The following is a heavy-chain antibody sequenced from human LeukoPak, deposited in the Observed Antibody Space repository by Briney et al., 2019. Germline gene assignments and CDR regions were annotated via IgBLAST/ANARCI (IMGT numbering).Heavy chain of an antibody. CDR2: ISSSSSTI. D-gene: IGHD1-26*01. CDR3: ARDSGSYYHH. J-gene: IGHJ1*01. Sequence: GGSLRLSCAASGFTFSTFNMNWVRQAPGKGLEWVAHISSSSSTIYYADSVKGRFTISRDNANNSLYLQMNSLRVEDTAVYYCARDSGSYYHHWGQGTLVTVSS. V-gene: IGHV3-48*04. CDR1: GFTFSTFN.